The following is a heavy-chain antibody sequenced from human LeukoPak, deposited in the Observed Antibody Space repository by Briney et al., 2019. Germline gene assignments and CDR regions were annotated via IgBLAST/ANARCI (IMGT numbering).Heavy chain of an antibody. J-gene: IGHJ6*03. CDR3: AKDRAFNCSSTSCYDYYYMDV. CDR1: GFTFSSYG. Sequence: GGSLRLSCAASGFTFSSYGMHWVRQAPGKGLEWVAFIRYDGSNKYYADSVKGRFTISRDNSKNTLYLQMNSLRAEDTAVYCCAKDRAFNCSSTSCYDYYYMDVWGKGTTVTVSS. V-gene: IGHV3-30*02. D-gene: IGHD2-2*01. CDR2: IRYDGSNK.